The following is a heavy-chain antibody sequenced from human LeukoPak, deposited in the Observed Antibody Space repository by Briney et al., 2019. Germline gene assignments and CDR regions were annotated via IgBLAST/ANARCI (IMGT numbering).Heavy chain of an antibody. D-gene: IGHD6-19*01. J-gene: IGHJ4*02. V-gene: IGHV1-8*01. CDR3: ARVYTSGWDS. CDR1: GYTFTSYD. Sequence: ASVKDSCKASGYTFTSYDIHWVRQATGQGLAWMGWMNPNSGNTGYAQKFQGSVTMTRNTSISTGYMELSSLRSEDTAVYYCARVYTSGWDSWGQGTLVTVSS. CDR2: MNPNSGNT.